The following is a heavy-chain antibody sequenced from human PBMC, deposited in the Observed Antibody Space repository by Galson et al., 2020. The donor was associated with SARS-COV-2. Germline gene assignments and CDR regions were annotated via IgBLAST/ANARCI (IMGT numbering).Heavy chain of an antibody. D-gene: IGHD3-10*02. J-gene: IGHJ4*02. CDR3: ARHSRPITMYYFDF. CDR2: TYSSGYT. CDR1: GITVTSNS. Sequence: GGSLRLSCAASGITVTSNSMSWVRQAPGQALEWVSVTYSSGYTIYADSVEGRFTISRDSSKNTLYLQMNSLRAEDTAVYYCARHSRPITMYYFDFWGQGTLVTVSA. V-gene: IGHV3-53*01.